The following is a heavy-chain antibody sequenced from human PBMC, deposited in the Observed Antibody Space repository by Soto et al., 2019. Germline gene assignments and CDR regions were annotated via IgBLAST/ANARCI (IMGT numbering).Heavy chain of an antibody. CDR2: ISSSSSTI. J-gene: IGHJ5*02. CDR1: GFTFSSYS. CDR3: ARHPERIAEIGWFDP. D-gene: IGHD6-13*01. Sequence: EVQLVESGGGLVQPGGSLRLSCAASGFTFSSYSMNWVRQAPGKGLEWVSYISSSSSTIYYADSVKARFTISRDNAKNALYLQMNSLRAEDTAVYYCARHPERIAEIGWFDPWGQGTRVTVSS. V-gene: IGHV3-48*01.